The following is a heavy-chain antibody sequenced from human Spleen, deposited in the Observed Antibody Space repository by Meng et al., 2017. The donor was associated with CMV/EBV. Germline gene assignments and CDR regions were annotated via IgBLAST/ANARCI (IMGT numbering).Heavy chain of an antibody. D-gene: IGHD2/OR15-2a*01. J-gene: IGHJ4*02. CDR3: VLNLQVQTLFDY. V-gene: IGHV4-59*08. CDR2: IYYSGST. CDR1: GGSINNYY. Sequence: GSLRLSCTVSGGSINNYYWSWIRQSPGKGLEWIGYIYYSGSTNYNPSLKSRVTISVDTSENQISLKLRSVTAADTAVYYCVLNLQVQTLFDYWGQGTLVTVSS.